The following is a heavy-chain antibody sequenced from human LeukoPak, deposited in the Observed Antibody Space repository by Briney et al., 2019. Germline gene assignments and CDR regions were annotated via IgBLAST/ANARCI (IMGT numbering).Heavy chain of an antibody. D-gene: IGHD3-3*01. V-gene: IGHV1-69*13. CDR3: GLDFWSGYLVY. CDR1: GYTFTSYG. Sequence: AASVKVSCKASGYTFTSYGISWVRQAPGQGLEWMGGIIPIFGTANYAQKFQGRVTITADESTSTAYMELSSLRSEDTAVYYCGLDFWSGYLVYWGQGTLVTVSS. CDR2: IIPIFGTA. J-gene: IGHJ4*02.